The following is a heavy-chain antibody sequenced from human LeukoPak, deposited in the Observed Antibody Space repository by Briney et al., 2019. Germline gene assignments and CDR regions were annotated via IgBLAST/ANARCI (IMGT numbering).Heavy chain of an antibody. CDR3: ARALEWGTVTTPTALGMDV. Sequence: ASVKVSCKTSGYTFTNYYMHWVRQGPGLGFEWMGWINPNSGGTNYAQKFQGRVTMTRDTSISTAYMELSRLRSDDTAVYYCARALEWGTVTTPTALGMDVWGQGTTVTVSS. V-gene: IGHV1-2*02. D-gene: IGHD4-17*01. CDR2: INPNSGGT. CDR1: GYTFTNYY. J-gene: IGHJ6*02.